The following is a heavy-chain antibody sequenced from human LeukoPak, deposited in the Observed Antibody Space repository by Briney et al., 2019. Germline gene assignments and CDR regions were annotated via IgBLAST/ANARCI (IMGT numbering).Heavy chain of an antibody. Sequence: GGSLRLSCAPSVYTFSSYAMNWVRQAPGGGREWVSDISGSGGSTYYADSVKGRFTISRDNSKNTLYLQMNSLRAEDTAVYYCAKDRGIVVVPAALFDYWGQGTLVTVSS. CDR3: AKDRGIVVVPAALFDY. CDR1: VYTFSSYA. J-gene: IGHJ4*02. V-gene: IGHV3-23*01. D-gene: IGHD2-2*01. CDR2: ISGSGGST.